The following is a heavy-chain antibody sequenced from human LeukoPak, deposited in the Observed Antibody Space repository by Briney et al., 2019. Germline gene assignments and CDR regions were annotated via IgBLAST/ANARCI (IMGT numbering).Heavy chain of an antibody. CDR1: GFTFSSYW. CDR2: INSDGIST. J-gene: IGHJ4*02. D-gene: IGHD4-17*01. V-gene: IGHV3-74*01. Sequence: PGGSLRLSCAASGFTFSSYWMHWVRQAPGKGLVCVSRINSDGISTSYADSVKGRFTISRDNAKNTLYLQMNSLRADGTAVYYCAKGGATVIDYWGQGTLVTVSS. CDR3: AKGGATVIDY.